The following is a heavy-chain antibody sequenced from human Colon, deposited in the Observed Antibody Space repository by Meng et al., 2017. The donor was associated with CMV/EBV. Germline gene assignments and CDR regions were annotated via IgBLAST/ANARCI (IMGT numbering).Heavy chain of an antibody. V-gene: IGHV3-48*01. CDR1: GFTFSSYS. J-gene: IGHJ3*01. Sequence: GESLKISCAASGFTFSSYSMNWVRQAPGKGLEWVSYISRISSTTYYADSVKGRFTISRDNSKNTVYLQMNGLRAEDTALYYCAKEGSLHLYVSNAFDVWGQGTMVTVSS. CDR2: ISRISSTT. D-gene: IGHD3-16*01. CDR3: AKEGSLHLYVSNAFDV.